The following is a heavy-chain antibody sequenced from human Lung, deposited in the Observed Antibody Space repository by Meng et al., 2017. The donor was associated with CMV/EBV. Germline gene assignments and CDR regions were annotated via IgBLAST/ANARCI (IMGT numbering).Heavy chain of an antibody. J-gene: IGHJ5*02. V-gene: IGHV4-31*03. D-gene: IGHD3-10*02. Sequence: LSLSXSVSGGSTNNARSYWGWIRQFPGKGLEWIGYRHYSGTTYYNPSLKSRLFISIDTSKNNFSMRLNSVTAADTAVYYCVRVYQDVRAATCSGRNWFDPWGQGILVTVSS. CDR1: GGSTNNARSY. CDR2: RHYSGTT. CDR3: VRVYQDVRAATCSGRNWFDP.